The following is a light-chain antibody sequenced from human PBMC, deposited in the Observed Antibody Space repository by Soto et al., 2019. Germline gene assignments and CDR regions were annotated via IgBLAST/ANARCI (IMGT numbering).Light chain of an antibody. CDR1: QSISSW. Sequence: DIQMTQSPSTLSASVGDRVTITCRASQSISSWLAWYQQKPGKAPKLLIYKASSLESGVPSRFSGSGSGTEFTLTTSSLQPDDFATYYCQQYNSLWTFGHGTKVEIK. J-gene: IGKJ1*01. V-gene: IGKV1-5*03. CDR2: KAS. CDR3: QQYNSLWT.